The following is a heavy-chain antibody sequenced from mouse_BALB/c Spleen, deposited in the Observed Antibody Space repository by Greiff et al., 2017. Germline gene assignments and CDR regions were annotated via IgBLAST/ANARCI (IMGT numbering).Heavy chain of an antibody. Sequence: QVQLQQSGPGLVAPSQSLSISCTASGFSLTSYGVHWVRQPPGKGLEWLGVIRAGGSTNYNSALMSRLSISKDNSKCQVFLKMNRLQTDDTAMYSCARDTPTATLDYWGQGTTLTVSS. CDR1: GFSLTSYG. V-gene: IGHV2-9*02. J-gene: IGHJ2*01. D-gene: IGHD1-2*01. CDR2: IRAGGST. CDR3: ARDTPTATLDY.